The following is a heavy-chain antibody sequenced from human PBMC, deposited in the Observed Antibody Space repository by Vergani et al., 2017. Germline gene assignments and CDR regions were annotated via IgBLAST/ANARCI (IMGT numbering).Heavy chain of an antibody. Sequence: EVQLVESGGGLVQPGRSLRLSCAASGFTFDDYAMHWVRQAPGKGLEWVSGISWNSGSIGYADSVKGRFTISRDNAKNSLYLQMNSLRAEDTALYYCAKDMLRNNPTIKDTAMVNFYYYGMDVWGQGTTVTVSS. J-gene: IGHJ6*02. V-gene: IGHV3-9*01. D-gene: IGHD5-18*01. CDR3: AKDMLRNNPTIKDTAMVNFYYYGMDV. CDR2: ISWNSGSI. CDR1: GFTFDDYA.